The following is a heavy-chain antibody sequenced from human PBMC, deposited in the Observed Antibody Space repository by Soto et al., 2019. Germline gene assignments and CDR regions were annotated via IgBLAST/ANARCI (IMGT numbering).Heavy chain of an antibody. CDR3: AKEYCDSSRCYLPAY. CDR2: IDPKNGNT. V-gene: IGHV1-18*01. CDR1: GYIFTTFG. J-gene: IGHJ4*02. D-gene: IGHD2-2*01. Sequence: ASVKVSCKASGYIFTTFGISWVRQAPGQGLEWMGWIDPKNGNTKDAQKFQGRVTMTTDTSTSTAYMELRSLRSDDTAVYYCAKEYCDSSRCYLPAYWGQGALVTVSS.